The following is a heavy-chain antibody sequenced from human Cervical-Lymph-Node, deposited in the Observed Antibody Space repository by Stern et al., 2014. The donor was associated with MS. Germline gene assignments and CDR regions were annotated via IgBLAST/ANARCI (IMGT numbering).Heavy chain of an antibody. CDR3: ARVQMGPPYYFDY. CDR2: IYYSGST. J-gene: IGHJ4*02. V-gene: IGHV4-59*01. CDR1: GGSISSYY. Sequence: QVQLQESGPGLVKPSETLSLTCTVSGGSISSYYWSWIRQPPGKGLEWIGYIYYSGSTNYNPSLKSRVTISVDTSKNQFSLKLSSVTAADTAVYYCARVQMGPPYYFDYWGQGTLVTVSS. D-gene: IGHD5-24*01.